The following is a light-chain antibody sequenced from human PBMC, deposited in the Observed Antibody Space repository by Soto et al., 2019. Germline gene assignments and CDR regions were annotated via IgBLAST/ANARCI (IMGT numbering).Light chain of an antibody. J-gene: IGKJ5*01. CDR2: DAS. Sequence: DIQMTQSPSSLSASVGDRVTITCQASQDINKYVNWYQQKPGKAPKLLIYDASNLETGVPSRFSGSGSGTDFTFTISSLQPEDIATYYCQQYDNLPITFGQGTRLEIK. CDR1: QDINKY. V-gene: IGKV1-33*01. CDR3: QQYDNLPIT.